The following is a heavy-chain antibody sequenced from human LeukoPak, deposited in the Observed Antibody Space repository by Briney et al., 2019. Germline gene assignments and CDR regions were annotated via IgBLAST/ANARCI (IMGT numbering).Heavy chain of an antibody. D-gene: IGHD5-24*01. V-gene: IGHV3-11*04. CDR1: GFTFSDYC. J-gene: IGHJ6*02. CDR3: ARVGRDGSDYYHGMDV. CDR2: ISSSGSTM. Sequence: GGSLRLSCAASGFTFSDYCMSWIRQAPGKGLEWVSYISSSGSTMYYADSVKGRFTISRDNAKNSLYLQMNSLRAEDTAVYYCARVGRDGSDYYHGMDVWGQGTTVTVSS.